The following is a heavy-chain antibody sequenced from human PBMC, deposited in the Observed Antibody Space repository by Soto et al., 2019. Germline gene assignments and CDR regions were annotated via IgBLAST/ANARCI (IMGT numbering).Heavy chain of an antibody. CDR1: GFTFGDYA. J-gene: IGHJ5*02. Sequence: GGSLRLSCTASGFTFGDYAMSWFRQAPGKGLEWVGFIRSKAYGGTTEYAASVKGRFTISRDDSKSIAYLQMNSLKTEDTAVYYCTCGDYGFWFDPWGQGTLVTVSS. CDR3: TCGDYGFWFDP. CDR2: IRSKAYGGTT. V-gene: IGHV3-49*03. D-gene: IGHD2-21*02.